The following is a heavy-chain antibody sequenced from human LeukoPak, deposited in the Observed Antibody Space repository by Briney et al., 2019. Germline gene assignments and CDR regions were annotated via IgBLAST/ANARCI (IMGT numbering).Heavy chain of an antibody. Sequence: AGGSLRLSCAASGFTFSSYWMHWVRQAPRKGLVWVSRINSDGGSTNYADSVKGRFTISRDNAKNTLYLQMNSLRAEDTAVYYCAKDLQSLVAAAGTYFDYWGQGTLVTVSS. CDR3: AKDLQSLVAAAGTYFDY. V-gene: IGHV3-74*01. CDR1: GFTFSSYW. D-gene: IGHD6-13*01. J-gene: IGHJ4*02. CDR2: INSDGGST.